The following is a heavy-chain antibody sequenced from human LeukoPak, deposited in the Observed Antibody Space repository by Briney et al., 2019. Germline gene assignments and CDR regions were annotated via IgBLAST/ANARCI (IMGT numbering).Heavy chain of an antibody. CDR2: IGTAGDT. Sequence: GGSLRLSCAASGFTFGSYDMHWVRQATGKGLEWVPAIGTAGDTYYPGSVKGRFTISRENAKNSLYLQMNSLRAEDTAVYYCARVDYGDYFFDYWGQGTLVTVSS. J-gene: IGHJ4*02. CDR3: ARVDYGDYFFDY. D-gene: IGHD4-17*01. V-gene: IGHV3-13*01. CDR1: GFTFGSYD.